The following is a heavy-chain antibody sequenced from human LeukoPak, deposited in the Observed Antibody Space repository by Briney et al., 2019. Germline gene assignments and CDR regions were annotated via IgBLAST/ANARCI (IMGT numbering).Heavy chain of an antibody. D-gene: IGHD3-3*01. Sequence: GGSLRLSCVASGFIFNSYGMHWVRQAPGKGLEWVAFIRFDGGNKYYADSVKGRFTISREDSMSTLYVQMDSLRAEDTAVYYCAKGSDFWSGYYIPGYMDVWGKGTTVTVSS. CDR3: AKGSDFWSGYYIPGYMDV. V-gene: IGHV3-30*02. CDR2: IRFDGGNK. CDR1: GFIFNSYG. J-gene: IGHJ6*03.